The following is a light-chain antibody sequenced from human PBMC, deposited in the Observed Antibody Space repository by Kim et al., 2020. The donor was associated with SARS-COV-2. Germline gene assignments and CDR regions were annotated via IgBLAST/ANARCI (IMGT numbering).Light chain of an antibody. CDR3: QAWDGDTVV. CDR2: HDT. J-gene: IGLJ2*01. Sequence: VSPAHTATIPCSGDTLGDKYTPWYQQKSGRSPVLVIYHDTKRPPGSPARFSGSNSGNTATLTISGSQSMDEAYYYCQAWDGDTVVFGGGTQLTVL. V-gene: IGLV3-1*01. CDR1: TLGDKY.